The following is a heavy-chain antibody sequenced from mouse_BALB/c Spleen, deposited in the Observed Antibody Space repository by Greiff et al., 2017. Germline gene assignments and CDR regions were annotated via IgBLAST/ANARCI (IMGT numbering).Heavy chain of an antibody. V-gene: IGHV14-3*02. J-gene: IGHJ4*01. CDR3: ARGYYGSRGAMDY. CDR1: GFNIKDTY. CDR2: IDPANGNT. D-gene: IGHD1-1*01. Sequence: VQLQQSGAELVKPGASVKLSCTASGFNIKDTYMHWVKQRPEQGLEWIGRIDPANGNTKYDPKFQGKATITADTSSNTAYLQLSSLTSEDTAVYYCARGYYGSRGAMDYWGQGTSVTVSS.